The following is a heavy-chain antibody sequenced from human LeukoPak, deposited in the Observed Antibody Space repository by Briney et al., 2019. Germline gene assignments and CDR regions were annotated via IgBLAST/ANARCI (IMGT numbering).Heavy chain of an antibody. J-gene: IGHJ6*03. V-gene: IGHV3-21*01. Sequence: GGSLRLSCAASGFTFSSYSMNWVRQAPGKGLEWVSSISSSSFYIYYADSVKGRFTISRDNAKNSLYLQMNSLRAEDTAVYYCARAGYYDIYDYYFYMDVWGKGTTVTISS. CDR1: GFTFSSYS. CDR3: ARAGYYDIYDYYFYMDV. D-gene: IGHD3-22*01. CDR2: ISSSSFYI.